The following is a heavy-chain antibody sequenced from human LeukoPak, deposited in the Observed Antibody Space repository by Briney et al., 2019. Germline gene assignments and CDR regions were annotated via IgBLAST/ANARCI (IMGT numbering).Heavy chain of an antibody. CDR1: GFTFSSYG. Sequence: PGGSLRLSCAASGFTFSSYGMHWVRQAPGKGLEWVAVIWYDGSNKYYADSVKGRFTISRDNSKNTLYLQMNSLRAEDTAVYYCARSRTPVPYYYYGMDVWGQGTTVTVSS. J-gene: IGHJ6*02. CDR2: IWYDGSNK. V-gene: IGHV3-33*01. D-gene: IGHD4-23*01. CDR3: ARSRTPVPYYYYGMDV.